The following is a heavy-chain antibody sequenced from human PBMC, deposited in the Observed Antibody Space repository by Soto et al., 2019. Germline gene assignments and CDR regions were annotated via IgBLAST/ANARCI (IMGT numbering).Heavy chain of an antibody. V-gene: IGHV3-64*01. CDR3: ARRGYGSRWPNVYMDV. Sequence: EAQLVESGGGLVQPGGSLRLSCAASGFTFSNYEMHWVRQAPGKGLEYVSGISNNGAHTDYAKSVKGRFTISRDNSENTLYLKRGSLRAEEMALYYCARRGYGSRWPNVYMDVWGKGTTVTVSS. J-gene: IGHJ6*03. D-gene: IGHD6-13*01. CDR2: ISNNGAHT. CDR1: GFTFSNYE.